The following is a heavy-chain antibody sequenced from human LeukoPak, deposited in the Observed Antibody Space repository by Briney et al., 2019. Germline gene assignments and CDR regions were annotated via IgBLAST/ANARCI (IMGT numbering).Heavy chain of an antibody. CDR2: ISYDGTNK. J-gene: IGHJ4*02. Sequence: PGGSLRLSCAASGFTFNSYAMHWVRQAPGKGLEWVAVISYDGTNKYYADSVKGRFTISRDNSKNTLYLQLNSLRTEDTAVYYCARDSYSSGWDYFDYWGQGTLVTVSS. CDR3: ARDSYSSGWDYFDY. CDR1: GFTFNSYA. D-gene: IGHD6-19*01. V-gene: IGHV3-30-3*01.